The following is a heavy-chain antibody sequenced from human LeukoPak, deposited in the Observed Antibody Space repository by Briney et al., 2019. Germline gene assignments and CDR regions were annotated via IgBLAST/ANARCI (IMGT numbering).Heavy chain of an antibody. CDR2: IIPIFGTA. V-gene: IGHV1-69*13. J-gene: IGHJ3*02. CDR1: GGTFSSYA. CDR3: AREYCSGGSCYPDAFDI. D-gene: IGHD2-15*01. Sequence: GASVKVSCKASGGTFSSYAISWVRQAPGQGLEWMGGIIPIFGTANHAQKFQGRVTITADESTSTAYMELSSLRSEDTAVYYCAREYCSGGSCYPDAFDIWGQGTMVTVSS.